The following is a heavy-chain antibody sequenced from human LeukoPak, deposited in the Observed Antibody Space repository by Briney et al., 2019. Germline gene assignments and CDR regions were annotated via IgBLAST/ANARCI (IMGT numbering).Heavy chain of an antibody. J-gene: IGHJ4*02. D-gene: IGHD2-2*01. Sequence: PGGSLRLSCTAFGFAFDEHGMSGVRQVPGKGLEWVAGINWSGGSTGYADPLRGRFTISRDNAKNSLYLQMDSLRAEDTALYYCARAPITSPFYFDYWGQGTLVTVSS. CDR2: INWSGGST. CDR1: GFAFDEHG. V-gene: IGHV3-20*04. CDR3: ARAPITSPFYFDY.